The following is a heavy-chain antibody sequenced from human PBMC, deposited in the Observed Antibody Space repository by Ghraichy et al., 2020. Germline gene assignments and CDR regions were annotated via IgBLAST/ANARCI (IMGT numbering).Heavy chain of an antibody. V-gene: IGHV3-7*01. J-gene: IGHJ4*02. Sequence: GGSLRLSCAASGFTFSRHWMSWVRQAPGKGLEWVASIKSDGSDSFYVDSVKGRFTISRDNAKNSVSLEMNSLRAEDTAVYYCARDPYGDYKYGGTDYWGQGTLVSVSS. CDR2: IKSDGSDS. D-gene: IGHD4-17*01. CDR1: GFTFSRHW. CDR3: ARDPYGDYKYGGTDY.